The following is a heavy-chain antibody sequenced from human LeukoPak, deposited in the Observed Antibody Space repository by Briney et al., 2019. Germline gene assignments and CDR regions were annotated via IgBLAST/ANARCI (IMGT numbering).Heavy chain of an antibody. J-gene: IGHJ4*02. V-gene: IGHV1-2*02. Sequence: SVKVSCKASGYTFTGYYMHWVRQAPGQGLEWMGWINPNSGGTNYAQKFQGRVTMTRDTSISTAYMELSRLRSDDTAVYYCARGGQVLLWFGELPYFDYWGQGTLVTVSS. CDR2: INPNSGGT. CDR1: GYTFTGYY. CDR3: ARGGQVLLWFGELPYFDY. D-gene: IGHD3-10*01.